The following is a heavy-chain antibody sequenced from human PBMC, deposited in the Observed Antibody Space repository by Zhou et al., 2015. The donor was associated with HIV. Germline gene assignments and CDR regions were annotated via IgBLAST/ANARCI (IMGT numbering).Heavy chain of an antibody. CDR1: GYTFTTYD. CDR2: MNPNSGNT. Sequence: QVQLVQSGAEVKKPGASVKVSCEASGYTFTTYDINWMRQATGQGLEWMGWMNPNSGNTGYGQNFQGRVTMTRNTSTNTAYMELTSLKSDDTAFYFCARSSNWYSWAFDIWGQGTLVTVSA. V-gene: IGHV1-8*01. D-gene: IGHD6-13*01. CDR3: ARSSNWYSWAFDI. J-gene: IGHJ3*02.